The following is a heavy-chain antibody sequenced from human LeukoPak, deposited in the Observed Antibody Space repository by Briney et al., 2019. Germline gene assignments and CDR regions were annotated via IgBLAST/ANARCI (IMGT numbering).Heavy chain of an antibody. V-gene: IGHV3-23*01. CDR1: GFTFSSYA. CDR2: ISGSGGST. Sequence: PGGSLRLSCAASGFTFSSYAMSWVRQAPGKGLEWVSAISGSGGSTYYADSVKGRFTISRDNSKNTLYLQMNSLRAEDTAVYYCAKGKYSGYVRPHYLDYWGQGTLVTVSS. J-gene: IGHJ4*02. D-gene: IGHD5-12*01. CDR3: AKGKYSGYVRPHYLDY.